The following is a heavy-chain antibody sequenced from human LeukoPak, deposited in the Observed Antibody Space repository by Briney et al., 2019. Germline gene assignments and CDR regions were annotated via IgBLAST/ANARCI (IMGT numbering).Heavy chain of an antibody. V-gene: IGHV1-2*02. CDR1: GYTFTVHY. J-gene: IGHJ4*02. Sequence: GASLKVSCKASGYTFTVHYLHWLRQAPGQGLEWMGWIKPDSGATNFAQNFQGRVTVTSDTSINTAYMELSSLTSDDTAMYYCARDHDYGPDYWGQGTLVTVSA. CDR2: IKPDSGAT. D-gene: IGHD4/OR15-4a*01. CDR3: ARDHDYGPDY.